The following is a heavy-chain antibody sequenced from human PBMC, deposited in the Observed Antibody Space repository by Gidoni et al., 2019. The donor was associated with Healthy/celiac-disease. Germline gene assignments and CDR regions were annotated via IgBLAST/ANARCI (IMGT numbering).Heavy chain of an antibody. D-gene: IGHD2-8*02. J-gene: IGHJ6*02. CDR1: GFPFSSYG. CDR2: IWYDGSNK. Sequence: QVQLVESGGGVVQPGRSLILSCAASGFPFSSYGMHWVRQAPGKGLEWVAVIWYDGSNKYYADSVKGRFTISRDNSKNTLYLQMNSLRAEDTAVYYCARDRMGGGVTVSYYGMDVWGQGTTVTVSS. CDR3: ARDRMGGGVTVSYYGMDV. V-gene: IGHV3-33*01.